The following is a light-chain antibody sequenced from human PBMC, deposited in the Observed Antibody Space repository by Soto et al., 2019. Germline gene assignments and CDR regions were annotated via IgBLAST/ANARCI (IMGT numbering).Light chain of an antibody. Sequence: EIVLTQSPGALSLSPGERATLSGRASQSVSSNHLAWYQQKTGQTPRLLIYIASNRAPGIPDRFSGSGSGTHFTLTISRVEPEDFAVYYCQQYDSSPWTFDQGTKVEIK. J-gene: IGKJ1*01. CDR3: QQYDSSPWT. V-gene: IGKV3-20*01. CDR1: QSVSSNH. CDR2: IAS.